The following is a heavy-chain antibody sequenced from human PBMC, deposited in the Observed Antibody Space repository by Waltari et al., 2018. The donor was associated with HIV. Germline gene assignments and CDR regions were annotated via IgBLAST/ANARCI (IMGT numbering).Heavy chain of an antibody. CDR1: GGSFSNYA. CDR3: ATGDGRNFGVVSEYYHYGMDV. Sequence: QVQIVQSGAEVKKPGSSVKVACEACGGSFSNYAVSWVRQVLGQGLEWLGGVSPIFGSPCCSKKFHGRLKIVAVESNNAAYMELSSLTCEDTDVYYCATGDGRNFGVVSEYYHYGMDVWGQGTTVTVSS. D-gene: IGHD3-3*01. J-gene: IGHJ6*02. V-gene: IGHV1-69*01. CDR2: VSPIFGSP.